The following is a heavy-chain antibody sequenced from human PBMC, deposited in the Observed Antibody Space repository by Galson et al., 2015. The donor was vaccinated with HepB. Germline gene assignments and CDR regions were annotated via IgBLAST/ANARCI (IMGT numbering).Heavy chain of an antibody. CDR2: IRSKAYSYAT. V-gene: IGHV3-73*01. CDR3: SRLADFSGYSSS. D-gene: IGHD6-13*01. Sequence: SLRLSCAASGFTFSGSAIHWVRQTSGKGLKWVGRIRSKAYSYATAYAASLKGRFTISRDDSKNTAYLHMKSLKTEDTAVYYCSRLADFSGYSSSWGQGTLVTVSS. CDR1: GFTFSGSA. J-gene: IGHJ4*02.